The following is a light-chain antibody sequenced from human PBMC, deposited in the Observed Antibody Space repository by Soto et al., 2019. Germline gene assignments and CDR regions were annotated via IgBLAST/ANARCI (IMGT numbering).Light chain of an antibody. J-gene: IGKJ1*01. CDR1: QSISSW. V-gene: IGKV1-5*01. Sequence: DIQMTQSPSSLSASVGDRVTITCRTSQSISSWLAWYQQKPGKAPKLLIYDASNLESGVPSRFSGSGSGTEFTLTISSLQPDDFATYYCQQYNSYSRTFGQGTKVDI. CDR3: QQYNSYSRT. CDR2: DAS.